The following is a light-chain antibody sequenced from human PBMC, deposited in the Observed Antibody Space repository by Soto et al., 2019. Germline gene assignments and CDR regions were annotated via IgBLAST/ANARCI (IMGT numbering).Light chain of an antibody. CDR2: GVS. J-gene: IGKJ1*01. V-gene: IGKV3-20*01. CDR1: QSVSSNY. CDR3: QEYRSSRT. Sequence: EIVLTQSPGTLSLSPGERATLSCRASQSVSSNYLAWYQQKPGQAPRLLIYGVSSRVTGIPDRFSGSGSGTDFTLTISRLEPEDFAVYYCQEYRSSRTFGQGTKVEIK.